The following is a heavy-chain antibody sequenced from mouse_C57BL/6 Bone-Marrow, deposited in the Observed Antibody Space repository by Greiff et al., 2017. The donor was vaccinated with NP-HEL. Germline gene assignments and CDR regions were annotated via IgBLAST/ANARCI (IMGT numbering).Heavy chain of an antibody. Sequence: VQLQQSGPELVKPGASVKISCKASGYTFTDYSMNWVKQSHGKSLEWIGDINPNNGGTSYNQKFKGQATLTVDKSSSPAYMELRSLTSEDSAVYYCARWDYHYRGGAMDYWGQGTSVTVSS. J-gene: IGHJ4*01. V-gene: IGHV1-26*01. CDR2: INPNNGGT. CDR1: GYTFTDYS. D-gene: IGHD2-14*01. CDR3: ARWDYHYRGGAMDY.